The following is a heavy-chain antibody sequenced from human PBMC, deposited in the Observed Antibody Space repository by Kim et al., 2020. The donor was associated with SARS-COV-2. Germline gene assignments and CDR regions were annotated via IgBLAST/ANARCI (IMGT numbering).Heavy chain of an antibody. CDR3: AKSFSGSYFGYDY. CDR2: ISYDGSNK. J-gene: IGHJ4*02. Sequence: GGSLRLSCAASGFTFNTYGMHWVRQAPGKGLEWVAVISYDGSNKYYADSVKGRFTISRDNSKNTLYLQMNSLRIEDTAVYYCAKSFSGSYFGYDYWGQGCPLTVSS. V-gene: IGHV3-30*18. CDR1: GFTFNTYG. D-gene: IGHD1-26*01.